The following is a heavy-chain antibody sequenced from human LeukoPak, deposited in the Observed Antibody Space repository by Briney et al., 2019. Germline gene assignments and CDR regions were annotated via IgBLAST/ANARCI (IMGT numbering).Heavy chain of an antibody. J-gene: IGHJ4*02. CDR2: IIPILGIA. CDR1: GGTFSSYA. D-gene: IGHD5-24*01. V-gene: IGHV1-69*04. CDR3: ARGEDGYNPRLFDY. Sequence: GASVKVSCMASGGTFSSYAISWVRQAPGQGLEWMGRIIPILGIANYAQKFQGRVTITADKSTSTAYMELSSLRSEDTAVYYCARGEDGYNPRLFDYWGQGTLVTVSS.